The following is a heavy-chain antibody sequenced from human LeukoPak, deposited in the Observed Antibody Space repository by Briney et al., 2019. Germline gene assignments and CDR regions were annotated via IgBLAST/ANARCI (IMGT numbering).Heavy chain of an antibody. CDR2: ISYDGSNK. CDR1: GGTFSSYA. CDR3: AREGITGTTSLDAFDI. V-gene: IGHV3-30-3*01. Sequence: SCKASGGTFSSYAMHWVRQAPGKGLEWVAVISYDGSNKYYADSVKGRFTISRDNSKNTLYLQMNSLRAEDTAVYYCAREGITGTTSLDAFDIWGQGTMVTVSS. J-gene: IGHJ3*02. D-gene: IGHD1-20*01.